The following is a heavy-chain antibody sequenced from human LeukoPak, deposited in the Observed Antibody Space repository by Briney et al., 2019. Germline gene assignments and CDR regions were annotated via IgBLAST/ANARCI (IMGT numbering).Heavy chain of an antibody. J-gene: IGHJ4*02. CDR2: ISAYNGNT. V-gene: IGHV1-18*01. D-gene: IGHD4-23*01. CDR1: GGTFSSYA. Sequence: ASVKVSCKASGGTFSSYAISWVRQAPGQGLEWMGWISAYNGNTNYAQKLQGRVTMTTDTSTSTAYMELRSLRSDDTAVYYCARAPWGTAVPPYDYWGQGTLVTVSS. CDR3: ARAPWGTAVPPYDY.